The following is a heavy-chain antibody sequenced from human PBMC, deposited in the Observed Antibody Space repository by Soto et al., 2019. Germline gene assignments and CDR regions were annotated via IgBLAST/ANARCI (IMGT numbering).Heavy chain of an antibody. CDR1: GFTFSDYD. CDR2: IGTTDDP. Sequence: EVRLVESGGGLVQPGGSLRLSCAGSGFTFSDYDMQWVRQATGKGLEWVSTIGTTDDPYYAGSVKGRFTISREDAENSLYLQMNRLRAEDTAVYFCARSLGKGSPPLRASDVWGQGTMVAVSS. V-gene: IGHV3-13*05. CDR3: ARSLGKGSPPLRASDV. J-gene: IGHJ3*01.